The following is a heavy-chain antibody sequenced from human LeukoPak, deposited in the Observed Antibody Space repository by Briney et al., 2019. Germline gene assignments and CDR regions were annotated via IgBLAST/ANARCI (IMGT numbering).Heavy chain of an antibody. CDR1: GFTFSGYS. CDR3: ARDRRSTASPGDY. V-gene: IGHV3-21*01. J-gene: IGHJ4*02. CDR2: ISSSSSYI. Sequence: GGSLRLSCAASGFTFSGYSMNWVRQAPGKGLEWVSSISSSSSYIYYTDSVKGRFTISRDNAKNSLYLQMNSLRAEDTAVYYCARDRRSTASPGDYWGQGTLVTVSS. D-gene: IGHD5-18*01.